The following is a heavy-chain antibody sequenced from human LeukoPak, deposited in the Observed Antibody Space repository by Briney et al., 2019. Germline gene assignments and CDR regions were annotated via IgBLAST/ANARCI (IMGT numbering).Heavy chain of an antibody. Sequence: SQTPSLTCAISGDSVSSNSVTWNWIRQSPSRGLEWLGRTYYRSTWYNDYAVSVRGRITVNPDTSKNQFSLHLNSVTPEDTAVYYYARRLTQYDCFDPWGQGILVTVSS. CDR2: TYYRSTWYN. V-gene: IGHV6-1*01. J-gene: IGHJ5*02. D-gene: IGHD2-2*01. CDR1: GDSVSSNSVT. CDR3: ARRLTQYDCFDP.